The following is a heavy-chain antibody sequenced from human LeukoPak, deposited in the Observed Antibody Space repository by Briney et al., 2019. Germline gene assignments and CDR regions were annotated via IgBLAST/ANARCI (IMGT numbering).Heavy chain of an antibody. CDR1: GGSFSGYY. D-gene: IGHD5-18*01. J-gene: IGHJ4*02. CDR3: ARDRYSYGDGGFDY. CDR2: INHSGST. Sequence: PSETLSLTCAVYGGSFSGYYWSWIRQPPGKGLEWIGEINHSGSTNYNPSLKSRVTISVDTSKNQFSLKLSSVTAADTAVYYCARDRYSYGDGGFDYWGQGTLVTVSS. V-gene: IGHV4-34*01.